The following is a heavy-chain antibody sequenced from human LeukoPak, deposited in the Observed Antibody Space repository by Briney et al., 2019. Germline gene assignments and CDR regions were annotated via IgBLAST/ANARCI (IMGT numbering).Heavy chain of an antibody. CDR3: ARGRPHGNDY. Sequence: GGSLRLSCEASGFTFSGYWRNWVGQAQGKGLVWVSRIASDGSSTTYADSVKGRFSISRDNAKNTLYLQMNSLRVEDTAVYYCARGRPHGNDYWGQGTLVTVSS. CDR1: GFTFSGYW. CDR2: IASDGSST. D-gene: IGHD4-23*01. J-gene: IGHJ4*02. V-gene: IGHV3-74*01.